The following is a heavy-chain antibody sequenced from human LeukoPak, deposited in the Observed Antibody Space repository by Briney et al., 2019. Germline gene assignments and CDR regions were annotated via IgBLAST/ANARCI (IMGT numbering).Heavy chain of an antibody. J-gene: IGHJ4*02. V-gene: IGHV3-49*03. CDR3: TRDDDYGDGNSDY. Sequence: GGPLRLSCTASGFTFGDYAMSWFRQAPGGGLEWVGFIRSKAYGGTTEYAASVKGRFTISRDDSKSIAYLQMNSLKTEDTAVYYCTRDDDYGDGNSDYWGQGTLVTVSS. CDR1: GFTFGDYA. CDR2: IRSKAYGGTT. D-gene: IGHD4-17*01.